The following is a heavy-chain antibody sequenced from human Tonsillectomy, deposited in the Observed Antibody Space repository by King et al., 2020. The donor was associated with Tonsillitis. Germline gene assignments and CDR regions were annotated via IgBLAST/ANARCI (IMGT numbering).Heavy chain of an antibody. V-gene: IGHV3-7*03. CDR1: GLSLSDYW. D-gene: IGHD2-15*01. CDR2: IKQCGSEK. CDR3: VGGRGGQPDY. J-gene: IGHJ4*02. Sequence: VQLVESGGGLVQPGGSLKLSCAASGLSLSDYWMNWLRQAPGKGLEWVAIIKQCGSEKLYVVSVRGRFTISRDNAENSVFLQMNSLRVDDTAVYYCVGGRGGQPDYWGQGTLVAVSS.